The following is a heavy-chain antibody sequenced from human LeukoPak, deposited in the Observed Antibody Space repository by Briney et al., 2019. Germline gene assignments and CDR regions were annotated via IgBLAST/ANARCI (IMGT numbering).Heavy chain of an antibody. Sequence: ASVKVSCKASGCTFTSYGTSWVRQAPGQGLEWMGWISAYNGNTNYAQKLQGRVTMTTDTSTSTAYMELRSLRSDDTAVYYCARDQPLYSSSWLRHDYWGQGTLVTVSS. CDR2: ISAYNGNT. D-gene: IGHD6-13*01. CDR3: ARDQPLYSSSWLRHDY. V-gene: IGHV1-18*01. J-gene: IGHJ4*02. CDR1: GCTFTSYG.